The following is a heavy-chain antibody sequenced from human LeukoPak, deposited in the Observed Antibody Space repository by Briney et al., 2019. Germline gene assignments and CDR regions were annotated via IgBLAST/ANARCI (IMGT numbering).Heavy chain of an antibody. Sequence: GEALKISGKGSGYSFTSYWIGWVRQMPGKGLEWMGIIYPGDSDTSYNPSLQGQVTISADNSISTAYLQWSSLKASDTAMYYCARQAGLWFGEFPYFFDYWGQGTLVTV. CDR1: GYSFTSYW. CDR2: IYPGDSDT. D-gene: IGHD3-10*01. CDR3: ARQAGLWFGEFPYFFDY. V-gene: IGHV5-51*01. J-gene: IGHJ4*02.